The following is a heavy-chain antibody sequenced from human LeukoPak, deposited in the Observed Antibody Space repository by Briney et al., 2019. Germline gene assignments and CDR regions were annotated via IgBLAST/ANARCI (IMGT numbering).Heavy chain of an antibody. J-gene: IGHJ4*02. CDR2: INHSGST. D-gene: IGHD2-15*01. Sequence: PSETLSLTCAVYGGSFSGYYWSWIRQPPGKGLEWIGEINHSGSTNYNPSLKSRVTISVDTSKNQFSLKLSSVTAADTAVYFCARAVGYCSGGSCSLNSWGQGTLVTVSS. CDR1: GGSFSGYY. CDR3: ARAVGYCSGGSCSLNS. V-gene: IGHV4-34*01.